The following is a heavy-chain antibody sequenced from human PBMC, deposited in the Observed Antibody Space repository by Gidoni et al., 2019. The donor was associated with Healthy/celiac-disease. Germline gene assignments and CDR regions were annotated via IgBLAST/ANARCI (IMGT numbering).Heavy chain of an antibody. V-gene: IGHV3-48*02. D-gene: IGHD4-4*01. Sequence: RDNAKNSLYLQMNSLRDEDTAVYYCARDRPATVTTFDYWGQGTLVTVSS. CDR3: ARDRPATVTTFDY. J-gene: IGHJ4*02.